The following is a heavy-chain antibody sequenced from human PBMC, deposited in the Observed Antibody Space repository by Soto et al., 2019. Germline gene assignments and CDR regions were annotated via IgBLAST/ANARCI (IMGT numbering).Heavy chain of an antibody. D-gene: IGHD3-10*02. Sequence: GGSLRLSCAASGFTFSSYAMHWVRQAPGKGLEWVAVISYDGSNKYYADSVKGRFTISRDNSKNTLYLQMNSLRAEDTAVYYCARPEGGQCSGGYYKRPYYYYGMDVWGQGTTVTVS. V-gene: IGHV3-30-3*01. CDR1: GFTFSSYA. CDR2: ISYDGSNK. CDR3: ARPEGGQCSGGYYKRPYYYYGMDV. J-gene: IGHJ6*02.